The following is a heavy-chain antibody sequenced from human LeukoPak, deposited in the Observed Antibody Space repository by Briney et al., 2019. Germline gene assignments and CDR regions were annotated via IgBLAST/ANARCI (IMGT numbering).Heavy chain of an antibody. CDR2: INPSGGST. CDR1: GYTFTSYY. V-gene: IGHV1-46*01. J-gene: IGHJ3*02. Sequence: ASVKVSCKASGYTFTSYYMHWVRQAAGQGLEWMVIINPSGGSTSYAQKFQGRVTMTRDISTSTVYMELSSLRSEDTAVYYCARGASVVTLFPDAFDIWGQGTMVTVSS. CDR3: ARGASVVTLFPDAFDI. D-gene: IGHD4-23*01.